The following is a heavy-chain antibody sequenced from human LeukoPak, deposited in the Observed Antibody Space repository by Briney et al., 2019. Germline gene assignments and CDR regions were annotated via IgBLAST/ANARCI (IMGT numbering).Heavy chain of an antibody. CDR2: ISSSGSYT. CDR3: ARAPGHCSGGSCYSGYYGMDV. V-gene: IGHV3-21*01. Sequence: GGSLRLSCSASGFTFTDYSMSWVRQAPGKGLGWVSSISSSGSYTNYADSVKGRFTICRDNAKNSLYLKMNSLRAEDTAVYYCARAPGHCSGGSCYSGYYGMDVWGQGTTVTVSS. J-gene: IGHJ6*02. CDR1: GFTFTDYS. D-gene: IGHD2-15*01.